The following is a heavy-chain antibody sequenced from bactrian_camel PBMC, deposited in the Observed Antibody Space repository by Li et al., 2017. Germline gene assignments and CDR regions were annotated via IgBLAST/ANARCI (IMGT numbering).Heavy chain of an antibody. D-gene: IGHD1*01. J-gene: IGHJ6*01. CDR3: AARSVGWRPLFEHWLGKRAYTPAGYFAN. CDR1: GKTNVLNC. V-gene: IGHV3S53*01. Sequence: HVQLVESGGGSVQPGGSLNLSCAAIGKTNVLNCMAWFRQAPGNECELVSSILSDGRPYYADSVKGRFNISQDNAKKTVYLQMRSLRPEDTAMYYCAARSVGWRPLFEHWLGKRAYTPAGYFANWGQGTQVTVS. CDR2: ILSDGRP.